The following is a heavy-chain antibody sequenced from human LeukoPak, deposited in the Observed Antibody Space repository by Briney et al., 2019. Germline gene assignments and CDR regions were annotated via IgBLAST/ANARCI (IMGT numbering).Heavy chain of an antibody. D-gene: IGHD1-26*01. Sequence: ASVKVSCKASGYTFTGFYIHWVRQAPGQGLEWMGWMNPNSGNTGYPQKFQGRVTMTRNTSISTAYMELSSLRSEDTAVYYCARGFFNTGVGAPRAYYYYYGMDVWGQGITVTVSS. CDR1: GYTFTGFY. J-gene: IGHJ6*02. V-gene: IGHV1-8*02. CDR3: ARGFFNTGVGAPRAYYYYYGMDV. CDR2: MNPNSGNT.